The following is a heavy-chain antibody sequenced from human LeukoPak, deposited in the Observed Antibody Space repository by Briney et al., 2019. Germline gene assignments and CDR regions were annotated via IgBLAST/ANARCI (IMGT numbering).Heavy chain of an antibody. D-gene: IGHD6-13*01. CDR2: IFPSGGEI. CDR3: ARVGTIAAAGTPPLWNWSDP. Sequence: GGSLRLSCEASGFTFSTFAMIWVRQPPGKGLEWVSSIFPSGGEIHYADSVRGRFTISRDNSKSTLSLQMNSLRAEDTAVYYCARVGTIAAAGTPPLWNWSDPWGQGTLVTVSS. CDR1: GFTFSTFA. V-gene: IGHV3-23*01. J-gene: IGHJ5*02.